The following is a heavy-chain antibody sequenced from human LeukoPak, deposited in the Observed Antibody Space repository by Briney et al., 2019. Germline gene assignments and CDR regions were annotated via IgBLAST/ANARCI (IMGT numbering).Heavy chain of an antibody. Sequence: GGSLRLSCAASGFTFSSSEMNWVRKGPGKGLEWVSYISSSGSTIYYADSVKGRFTISRDNAKYSLYLQMNSVRAEDTAVYYCARDSMASSCYHGGDYWGQGTLVTVSS. J-gene: IGHJ4*02. CDR3: ARDSMASSCYHGGDY. CDR1: GFTFSSSE. CDR2: ISSSGSTI. V-gene: IGHV3-48*03. D-gene: IGHD3-22*01.